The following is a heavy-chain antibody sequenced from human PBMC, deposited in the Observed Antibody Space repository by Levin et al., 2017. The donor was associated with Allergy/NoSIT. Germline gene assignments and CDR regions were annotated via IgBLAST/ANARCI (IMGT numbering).Heavy chain of an antibody. CDR2: ISYNGSDT. J-gene: IGHJ4*02. D-gene: IGHD1-26*01. V-gene: IGHV3-30*04. Sequence: GGSLRLSCEASGFTFRSYAMHWVRQAPGKGLEWVAVISYNGSDTSHADSVKGRFTISRDHSKNTLYLQMESLRPEATAVYYYATCPYSGSHPPSYFDYWGQGTLVTVSS. CDR3: ATCPYSGSHPPSYFDY. CDR1: GFTFRSYA.